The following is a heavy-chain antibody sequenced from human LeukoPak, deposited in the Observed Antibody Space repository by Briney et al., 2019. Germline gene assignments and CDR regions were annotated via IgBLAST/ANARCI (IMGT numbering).Heavy chain of an antibody. CDR3: ARRCSGGSCYPSYYYYGMDV. CDR2: IYPGDSDT. D-gene: IGHD2-15*01. Sequence: GESLKISCKGSGYSFTSYWIGWVRQMPGKGLEWMGIIYPGDSDTRYSPSFQGQVTISADKSISTAYLQWSSLKASDTAMYYCARRCSGGSCYPSYYYYGMDVWGQGTTVTVSS. J-gene: IGHJ6*02. V-gene: IGHV5-51*01. CDR1: GYSFTSYW.